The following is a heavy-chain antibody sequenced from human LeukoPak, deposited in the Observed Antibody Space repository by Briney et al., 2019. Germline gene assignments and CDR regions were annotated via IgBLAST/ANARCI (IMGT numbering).Heavy chain of an antibody. D-gene: IGHD1-1*01. CDR2: INPNSGGT. J-gene: IGHJ6*03. V-gene: IGHV1-2*02. CDR3: ARDTTERYYYYYMDV. CDR1: GYTFTGYY. Sequence: GASVKVSCKASGYTFTGYYMHWVRQAPGQGLEWMGWINPNSGGTNYAQKFQGRVTMTRDTSISTAYMELSRLRSDDTAVYYCARDTTERYYYYYMDVWGKGTTVTVSS.